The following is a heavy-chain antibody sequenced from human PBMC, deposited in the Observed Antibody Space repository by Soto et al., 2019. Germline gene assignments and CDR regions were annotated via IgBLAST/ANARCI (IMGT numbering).Heavy chain of an antibody. CDR2: IIPIFGTA. CDR3: ASGRYDCSSNSCYRIALGPYYSYGMDV. CDR1: GGTFSSYA. Sequence: QVQLVQSGAEVKKPGSSVKVSCKASGGTFSSYAISWVRQAPGQGLEWMGGIIPIFGTANYAQKFQGRVTNNADESTSTAYMELSSLRSEDTAVYYCASGRYDCSSNSCYRIALGPYYSYGMDVWGQGTTVTVSS. D-gene: IGHD2-2*02. V-gene: IGHV1-69*01. J-gene: IGHJ6*02.